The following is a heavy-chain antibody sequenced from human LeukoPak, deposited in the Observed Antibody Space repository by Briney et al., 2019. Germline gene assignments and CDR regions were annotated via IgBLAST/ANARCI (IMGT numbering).Heavy chain of an antibody. V-gene: IGHV4-34*01. CDR3: ARVRGYYPIDY. J-gene: IGHJ4*02. D-gene: IGHD2-21*01. Sequence: SETLSLTCAVYGESFNGYYWSWIRQSPQKGLEWIGHINHVGITNYNPSLKSRLTILVDTSKNQFTLKLKSVTAADTAVYYCARVRGYYPIDYWGQGTLVTVSS. CDR2: INHVGIT. CDR1: GESFNGYY.